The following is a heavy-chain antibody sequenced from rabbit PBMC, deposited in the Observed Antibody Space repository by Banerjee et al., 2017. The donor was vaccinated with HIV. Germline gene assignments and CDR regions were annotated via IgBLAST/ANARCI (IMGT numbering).Heavy chain of an antibody. CDR1: GFSFSNNYW. CDR3: ARHDIYPDTPYSSFTL. CDR2: IYTSSGKT. J-gene: IGHJ4*01. Sequence: QEHLEESGGDLVKPEGSLTLTCTASGFSFSNNYWLCWVRQAPGKGLEWIGCIYTSSGKTYYANWAKGRFTISKTSSTTVTLQMTSLTVADTATYFCARHDIYPDTPYSSFTLWGQGTLVTVS. V-gene: IGHV1S45*01. D-gene: IGHD7-1*01.